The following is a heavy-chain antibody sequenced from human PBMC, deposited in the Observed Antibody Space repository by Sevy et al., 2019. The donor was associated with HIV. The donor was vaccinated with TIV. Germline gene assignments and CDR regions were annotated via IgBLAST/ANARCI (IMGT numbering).Heavy chain of an antibody. J-gene: IGHJ6*02. CDR2: IRYDGSNK. CDR1: GFTFSSYW. CDR3: AKDQRLQTTDYYYGMDV. D-gene: IGHD4-4*01. Sequence: GGSLRLSCAASGFTFSSYWMSWVRQAPGKGLEWVAFIRYDGSNKYYADSVKGRFTISRDNSKNTLYLQMNSLRAEDTAVYYCAKDQRLQTTDYYYGMDVWGQGTTVTVSS. V-gene: IGHV3-30*02.